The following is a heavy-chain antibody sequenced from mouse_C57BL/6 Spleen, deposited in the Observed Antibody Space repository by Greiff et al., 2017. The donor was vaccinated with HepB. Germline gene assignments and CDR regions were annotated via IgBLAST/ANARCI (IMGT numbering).Heavy chain of an antibody. CDR2: IDPSDSET. D-gene: IGHD2-3*01. V-gene: IGHV1-52*01. CDR3: ARMRAGWLLDY. J-gene: IGHJ2*01. CDR1: GYTFTSYW. Sequence: QVQLKQPGAELVRPGSSVKLSCKASGYTFTSYWMHWVKQRPIQGLEWIGNIDPSDSETHYNQKFKDKATLTVDKSSSTAYMQLSSLTSEDSAVYYCARMRAGWLLDYWGQGTTLTVSS.